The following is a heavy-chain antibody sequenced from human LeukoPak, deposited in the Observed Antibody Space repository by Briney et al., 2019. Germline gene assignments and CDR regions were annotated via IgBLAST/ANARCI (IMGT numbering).Heavy chain of an antibody. V-gene: IGHV1-3*01. D-gene: IGHD6-25*01. CDR3: AREADNWFDP. CDR2: INGGNGNT. CDR1: GYTFTNYA. J-gene: IGHJ5*02. Sequence: ASVKVSCKASGYTFTNYAIHWVRQAPGQRLKWMGWINGGNGNTDYSQKLQGRVTMTTDTSTSTAYMELRSLRSDDTAVYYCAREADNWFDPWGQGTLVTVSS.